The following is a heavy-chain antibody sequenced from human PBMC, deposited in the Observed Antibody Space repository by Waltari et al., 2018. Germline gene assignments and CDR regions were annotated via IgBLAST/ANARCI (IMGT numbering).Heavy chain of an antibody. CDR2: IYYSGST. Sequence: QVQLQESGPGLVKPSQTLSLTCTVSGGSISSGGYYWSWIRQHPGKGLEWIGYIYYSGSTYYNPSLKSRVTISVDTAKNQVSLKLSSVTAADTAVYYCASSKNIVVVPAAPNDAFDIWGQGTMVTVSS. CDR3: ASSKNIVVVPAAPNDAFDI. CDR1: GGSISSGGYY. J-gene: IGHJ3*02. D-gene: IGHD2-2*01. V-gene: IGHV4-31*03.